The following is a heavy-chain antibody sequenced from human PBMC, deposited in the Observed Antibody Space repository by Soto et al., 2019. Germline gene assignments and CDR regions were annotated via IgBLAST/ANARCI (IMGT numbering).Heavy chain of an antibody. CDR1: GYTFTSYG. D-gene: IGHD2-15*01. J-gene: IGHJ5*02. Sequence: QVQLVQSGAEVKKPGASVKVSCKASGYTFTSYGISWVRQAPGQGLEWMGWISAYNGNTNYAQKLQGRVTMTTDTSRSXAYXEXMSLRSDDTAVYYCARDVRGDIVVVVAATRGNWFDPWGQGTLVTVSS. CDR3: ARDVRGDIVVVVAATRGNWFDP. CDR2: ISAYNGNT. V-gene: IGHV1-18*01.